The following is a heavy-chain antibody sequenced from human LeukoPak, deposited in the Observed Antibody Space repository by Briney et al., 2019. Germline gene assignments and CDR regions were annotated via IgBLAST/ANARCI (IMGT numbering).Heavy chain of an antibody. D-gene: IGHD3-10*01. CDR1: GFTFSSYA. CDR3: AKGNYYGSSGLGSTSFDY. Sequence: GGSLRLSCAASGFTFSSYAMSWVRQAPGKGLEWVSGISGSGGSTNYADSVKGRFTISRDNSKNTLYLQMNSLRAEDTALYYCAKGNYYGSSGLGSTSFDYWGQGTLVTVSS. J-gene: IGHJ4*02. CDR2: ISGSGGST. V-gene: IGHV3-23*01.